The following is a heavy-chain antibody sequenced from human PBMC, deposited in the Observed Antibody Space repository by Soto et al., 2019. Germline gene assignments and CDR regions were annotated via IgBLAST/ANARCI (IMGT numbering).Heavy chain of an antibody. CDR1: GFSFNDVW. CDR3: TTRGGH. CDR2: IKSQADGGTT. V-gene: IGHV3-15*05. D-gene: IGHD6-25*01. Sequence: QLVESGGGLVKPGGSLRLSCTASGFSFNDVWMSWVRQAPGRGLEWIGRIKSQADGGTTDYAAPVNGRFSVSRDDSQNRLYLEMGGLRIEDSGIYFCTTRGGHWGQGTRVTVSS. J-gene: IGHJ4*02.